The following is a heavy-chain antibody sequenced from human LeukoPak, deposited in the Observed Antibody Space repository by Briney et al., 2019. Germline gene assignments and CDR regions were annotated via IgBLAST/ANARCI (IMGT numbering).Heavy chain of an antibody. CDR3: AKDQRWESPHYLDS. V-gene: IGHV3-53*01. J-gene: IGHJ4*02. CDR1: GFTVNNNY. Sequence: GGSLRLSCAASGFTVNNNYMSWVRQAPGRGLEWVSVIYSGGYTYYADSVRGRFTISRDNSKNTLYVQMNSLRDEDTAVYYCAKDQRWESPHYLDSWGQGTLVTVSS. D-gene: IGHD1-26*01. CDR2: IYSGGYT.